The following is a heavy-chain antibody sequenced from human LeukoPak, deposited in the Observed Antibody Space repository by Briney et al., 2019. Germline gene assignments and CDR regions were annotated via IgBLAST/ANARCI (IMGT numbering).Heavy chain of an antibody. D-gene: IGHD3-22*01. CDR2: INPDGSTT. CDR3: VRVLSGSWDWFDP. V-gene: IGHV3-74*01. CDR1: GFTFSRYW. Sequence: GGSLRLSCAASGFTFSRYWIHWVRQAPGKGLELVSRINPDGSTTTYADSVKGRFTISRDNAKNTVYLQMNSLRAEDTALYHCVRVLSGSWDWFDPWGQGTLVTVSS. J-gene: IGHJ5*02.